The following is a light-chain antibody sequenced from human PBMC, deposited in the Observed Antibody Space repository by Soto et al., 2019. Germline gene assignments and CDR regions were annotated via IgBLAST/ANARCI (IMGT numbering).Light chain of an antibody. Sequence: QSVLTQPASVSGSHGQSITISCTGTSSDVGGYNYVSWYQQHPGKAPKLMIYDVSNRPSGVSNRFSGSKSGNTASLTISGLQAEDEAAYYCSSYTRSSTLVFGGGTKLTVL. CDR1: SSDVGGYNY. J-gene: IGLJ2*01. CDR2: DVS. CDR3: SSYTRSSTLV. V-gene: IGLV2-14*01.